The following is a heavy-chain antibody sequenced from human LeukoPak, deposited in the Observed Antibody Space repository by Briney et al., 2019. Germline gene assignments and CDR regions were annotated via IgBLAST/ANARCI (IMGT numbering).Heavy chain of an antibody. J-gene: IGHJ5*02. CDR2: IYYSGST. D-gene: IGHD6-6*01. Sequence: NPSETLSLTCTVSGGSISSGSYYWSWIRQPAGKGLEWIGSIYYSGSTYYNPSLKSRVTISVDTSKNQFSLKLSSVTAADTAVYYCAVEYSSSGFDPWGQGTLVTVSS. V-gene: IGHV4-39*07. CDR1: GGSISSGSYY. CDR3: AVEYSSSGFDP.